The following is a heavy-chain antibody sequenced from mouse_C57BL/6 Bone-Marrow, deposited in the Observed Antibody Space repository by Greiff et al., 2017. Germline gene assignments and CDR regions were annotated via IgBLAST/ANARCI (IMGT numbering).Heavy chain of an antibody. CDR2: ISSGGSYT. CDR3: ARHETDYSIYGAY. J-gene: IGHJ3*01. CDR1: GFTFSSYG. V-gene: IGHV5-6*01. D-gene: IGHD2-5*01. Sequence: EVLLVESGGDLVKPGGSLKLSCAASGFTFSSYGMSWVRQTPDKRLEWVATISSGGSYTYYPDSVKGRFTISRDNAKNTLYLQMSSLKSEDTAMYYCARHETDYSIYGAYWGQGTLVTVSA.